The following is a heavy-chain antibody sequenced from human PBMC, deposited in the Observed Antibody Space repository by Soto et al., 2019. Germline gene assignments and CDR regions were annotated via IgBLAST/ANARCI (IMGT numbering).Heavy chain of an antibody. CDR1: GGSISSYY. CDR3: ARAPSRDVDTDFDP. D-gene: IGHD5-18*01. CDR2: IYYSGST. J-gene: IGHJ5*02. Sequence: SETLSLTCTVSGGSISSYYWSWIRQPPGKGLAWIGYIYYSGSTNDNPSLKSRVTISVDTSKNQFSLKLSSVTAADTAVYYCARAPSRDVDTDFDPWGQGTLVTVSS. V-gene: IGHV4-59*01.